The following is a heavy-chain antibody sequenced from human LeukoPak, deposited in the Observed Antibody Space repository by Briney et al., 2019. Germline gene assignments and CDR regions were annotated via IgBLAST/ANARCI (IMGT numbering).Heavy chain of an antibody. CDR3: ARVVRGVTPGVNWFDP. D-gene: IGHD3-10*01. Sequence: ASVKVSYKASGYTFTSYGISWVRQAPGQGLEWMGWISAYNGNTNNAQKLQGRGTMTTDTSTSTAYMELRSLRSDDTAVYYCARVVRGVTPGVNWFDPWGQGTLVTVSS. CDR2: ISAYNGNT. CDR1: GYTFTSYG. J-gene: IGHJ5*02. V-gene: IGHV1-18*01.